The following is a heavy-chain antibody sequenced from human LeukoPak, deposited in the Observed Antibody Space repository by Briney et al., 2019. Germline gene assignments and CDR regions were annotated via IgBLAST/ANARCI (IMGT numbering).Heavy chain of an antibody. Sequence: ASVKVSCKASGYTFTSYDINWVRQATGQGLEWMGWMNPNSGNTGYAQKFQGRVTMTRNPSISTAYMELSSLRSEDTAVYYCARGPLGLRLGELSLYRHLDYWGQGTLVTVSS. CDR3: ARGPLGLRLGELSLYRHLDY. D-gene: IGHD3-16*02. CDR1: GYTFTSYD. J-gene: IGHJ4*02. CDR2: MNPNSGNT. V-gene: IGHV1-8*01.